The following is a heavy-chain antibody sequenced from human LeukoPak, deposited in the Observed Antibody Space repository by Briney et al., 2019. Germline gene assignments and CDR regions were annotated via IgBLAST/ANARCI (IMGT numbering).Heavy chain of an antibody. Sequence: GGSLRLSCSASGFTFSTYNMNWVRHAPGKGLEWISSITSSSSYIYYADSVKGRFTISRDNAKNSLYLQMNSLSPDDTAVYFCARDPYSGHYGDYYYYYMDVWGKGTTVTISS. J-gene: IGHJ6*03. CDR3: ARDPYSGHYGDYYYYYMDV. CDR2: ITSSSSYI. D-gene: IGHD1-26*01. CDR1: GFTFSTYN. V-gene: IGHV3-21*06.